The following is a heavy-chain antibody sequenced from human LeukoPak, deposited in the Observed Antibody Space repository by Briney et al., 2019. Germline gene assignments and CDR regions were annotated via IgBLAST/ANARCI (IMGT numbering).Heavy chain of an antibody. CDR3: AKADWPIAVATRGDY. V-gene: IGHV3-23*01. J-gene: IGHJ4*02. D-gene: IGHD6-19*01. CDR1: GFTFSSYA. Sequence: GGSLRLSCAASGFTFSSYAMSWVRQAPGKGLEWVSAISGSGGSTYYADSVKGRFTISRDNSKNTLYLQMNSLRAEDTAVYYCAKADWPIAVATRGDYWRQGTLVTVSS. CDR2: ISGSGGST.